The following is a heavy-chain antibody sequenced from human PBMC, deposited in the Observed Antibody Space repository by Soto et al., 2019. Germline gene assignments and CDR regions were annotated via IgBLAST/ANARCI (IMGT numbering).Heavy chain of an antibody. V-gene: IGHV1-69*13. Sequence: GASVKVSCKASGGTFSSYAISWVRQAPGQGLEWMGGIIPIFGTANYAQKFQGRVTITADESTSTAYMGLSSLRSEDTAVYYCAKIEYSSSSPAFDIWGQGTMVTV. CDR2: IIPIFGTA. CDR3: AKIEYSSSSPAFDI. J-gene: IGHJ3*02. CDR1: GGTFSSYA. D-gene: IGHD6-6*01.